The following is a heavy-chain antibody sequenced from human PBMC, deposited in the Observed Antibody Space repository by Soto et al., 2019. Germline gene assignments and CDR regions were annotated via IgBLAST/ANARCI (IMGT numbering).Heavy chain of an antibody. Sequence: QITLKESGPTLVKPTQTLTLTCTFSGFSLSTSGVGVGWIRQPPGKALEWLALIYWDDDKRYSPSLKSRLTSTKDTSKNQVVLTMTNMDPVDTATYYCAHSSRGVVVAATPPRWFDPWGQGTLVTVSS. V-gene: IGHV2-5*02. J-gene: IGHJ5*02. CDR3: AHSSRGVVVAATPPRWFDP. CDR1: GFSLSTSGVG. CDR2: IYWDDDK. D-gene: IGHD2-15*01.